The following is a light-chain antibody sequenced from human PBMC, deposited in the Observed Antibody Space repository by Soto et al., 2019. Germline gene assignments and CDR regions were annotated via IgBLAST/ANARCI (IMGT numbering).Light chain of an antibody. Sequence: DIQMTQSPSSLSASVGDRVSITCLASQGISNYLAWYQQKPGKAPKLLIYDASSLQSGVPSRFSGSGSGTEFTLNISGLQPEDFGTYYCQQSYSSSWTFGQGSKV. J-gene: IGKJ1*01. CDR1: QGISNY. CDR2: DAS. CDR3: QQSYSSSWT. V-gene: IGKV1-39*01.